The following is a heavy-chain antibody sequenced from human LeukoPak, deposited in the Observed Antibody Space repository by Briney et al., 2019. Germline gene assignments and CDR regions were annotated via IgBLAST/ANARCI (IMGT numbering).Heavy chain of an antibody. CDR3: ARVLAAAGTFGGYYFDY. D-gene: IGHD6-13*01. CDR2: IYSGGGT. CDR1: GFTVSSNY. J-gene: IGHJ4*02. Sequence: GGSLRLSCAASGFTVSSNYMSWVRQAPGRGLEWVSVIYSGGGTYYADSVKGRFTISRDNSKNTLYLQMNSLRAEDTAVYYCARVLAAAGTFGGYYFDYWGQGTLVTVSS. V-gene: IGHV3-53*01.